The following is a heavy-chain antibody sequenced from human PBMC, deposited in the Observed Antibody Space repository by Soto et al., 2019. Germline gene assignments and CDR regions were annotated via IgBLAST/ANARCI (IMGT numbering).Heavy chain of an antibody. CDR1: GFTFSSYA. CDR3: ARDPFRYCSSTSCPYGMDV. D-gene: IGHD2-2*01. V-gene: IGHV3-30-3*01. J-gene: IGHJ6*02. Sequence: QVQLVESGGGVVQPGRSLSLSCAASGFTFSSYAMHWVRQAPGKGLEWVAVISYDGSNKYYADSVKGRFTISRDNSKNTLYLQMNSLRAEDTAVYYCARDPFRYCSSTSCPYGMDVWGQGTTVTVSS. CDR2: ISYDGSNK.